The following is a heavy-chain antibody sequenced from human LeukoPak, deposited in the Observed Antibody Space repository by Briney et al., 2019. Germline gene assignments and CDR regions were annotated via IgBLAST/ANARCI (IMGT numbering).Heavy chain of an antibody. J-gene: IGHJ6*03. CDR2: FSGSGGTT. Sequence: PGGSLRLSCAASGFTFSNYAMNWVRQAPGRGLEGVSGFSGSGGTTYYADSVKGRFTISRDNSKNTLYLQMNSLRVEDTAVYYCANGNRCTSPNCLGYYYFYMDVWGKGTTVTVSS. V-gene: IGHV3-23*01. CDR3: ANGNRCTSPNCLGYYYFYMDV. CDR1: GFTFSNYA. D-gene: IGHD2-8*01.